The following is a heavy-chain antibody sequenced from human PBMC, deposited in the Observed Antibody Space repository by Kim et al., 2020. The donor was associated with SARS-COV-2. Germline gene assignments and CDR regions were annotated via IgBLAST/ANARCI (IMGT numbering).Heavy chain of an antibody. CDR2: INSDGSST. D-gene: IGHD6-13*01. CDR1: GFTFSSYW. CDR3: ARVGMKNYYFGMDV. J-gene: IGHJ6*02. Sequence: GGSLRLSCAASGFTFSSYWMHWVRQAPGKGLVWVSRINSDGSSTSYADSVKGRFTISRDNAKNTLYLQMNSLRDEDTAVYYCARVGMKNYYFGMDVWGQGTTVTVSS. V-gene: IGHV3-74*01.